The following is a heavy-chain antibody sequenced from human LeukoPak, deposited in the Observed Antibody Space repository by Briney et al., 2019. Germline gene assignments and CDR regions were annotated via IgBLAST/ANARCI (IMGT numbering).Heavy chain of an antibody. Sequence: SETLSLTCAVYGGSFSGYYWSWIRQPPGKGLEWIGEINHSGSTNYNPSLKSRVTISVDTSKNQFSLKLSSVTAADTAVYYCARGLGDGSDLWGRGTLVTVSS. CDR2: INHSGST. V-gene: IGHV4-34*01. CDR3: ARGLGDGSDL. J-gene: IGHJ2*01. D-gene: IGHD3-16*01. CDR1: GGSFSGYY.